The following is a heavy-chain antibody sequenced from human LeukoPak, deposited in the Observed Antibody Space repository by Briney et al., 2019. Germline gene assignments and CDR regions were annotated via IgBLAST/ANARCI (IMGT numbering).Heavy chain of an antibody. Sequence: GESLKISCKGSGYSFTSSWIGWVRQMPGEGLEWMGIIYPGDSDTRYRPSFQGQVTISADKSISTAYLQWSSLKASDTAMYYCARHSHPLSSSSGFDYWGQGTLVTVSS. CDR2: IYPGDSDT. V-gene: IGHV5-51*01. J-gene: IGHJ4*02. CDR1: GYSFTSSW. CDR3: ARHSHPLSSSSGFDY. D-gene: IGHD6-6*01.